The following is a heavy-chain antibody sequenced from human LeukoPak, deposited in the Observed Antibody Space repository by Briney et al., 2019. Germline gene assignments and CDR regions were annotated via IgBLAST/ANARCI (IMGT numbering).Heavy chain of an antibody. CDR2: ISGSGGST. J-gene: IGHJ3*02. CDR1: GFTFSSYA. Sequence: GGSLRLSCAASGFTFSSYAMSWVRQAPGKGLEWVSAISGSGGSTYYADSVKGRFTISRDNSKNTLYLQMNSLRAEDTAVYYCAKDRLDYYDSSGHNAFDIWGQGTMVTVSS. D-gene: IGHD3-22*01. CDR3: AKDRLDYYDSSGHNAFDI. V-gene: IGHV3-23*01.